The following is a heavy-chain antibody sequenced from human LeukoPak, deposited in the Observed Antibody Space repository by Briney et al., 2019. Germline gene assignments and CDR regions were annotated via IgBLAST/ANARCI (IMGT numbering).Heavy chain of an antibody. V-gene: IGHV3-43*02. D-gene: IGHD3-10*01. CDR3: AKDISGDDRPADY. J-gene: IGHJ4*02. CDR2: ISGDGGSI. Sequence: GGSLRLSCAASGFTFDDYAMHWVRQAPGKGREWVSLISGDGGSIYYADSVKGRFTISRDNSKNSLYLQMNSLRTEDTALYYCAKDISGDDRPADYWGQGTLVTVSS. CDR1: GFTFDDYA.